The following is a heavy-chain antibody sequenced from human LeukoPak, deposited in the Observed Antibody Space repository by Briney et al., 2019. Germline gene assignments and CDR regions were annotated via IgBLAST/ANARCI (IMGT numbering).Heavy chain of an antibody. CDR1: GFTFSSYS. J-gene: IGHJ4*02. V-gene: IGHV3-48*01. D-gene: IGHD1-26*01. Sequence: GGPLRLSCAASGFTFSSYSMNWVRQAPGKGLEWVSYISSSSSTIYYADSVKGRFTISRDNAKNSLYLQMNSLRAEDTAVYYCATTPRRLSGSSYYFDYWGQGTLVTVSS. CDR3: ATTPRRLSGSSYYFDY. CDR2: ISSSSSTI.